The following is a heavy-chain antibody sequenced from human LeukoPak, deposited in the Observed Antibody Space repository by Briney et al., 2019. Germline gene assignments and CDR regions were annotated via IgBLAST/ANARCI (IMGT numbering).Heavy chain of an antibody. V-gene: IGHV4-59*01. D-gene: IGHD3-10*01. Sequence: SETLSLTCTVSGGSFSTYYWSWIRQPPGKGLERIGYINYSGSTTYSTSLKSRVTISVDASKSQFSLKLTSVTAADTAVYYCARGIKAGLGEAPAYWGQGTLVTVSS. CDR2: INYSGST. J-gene: IGHJ4*02. CDR3: ARGIKAGLGEAPAY. CDR1: GGSFSTYY.